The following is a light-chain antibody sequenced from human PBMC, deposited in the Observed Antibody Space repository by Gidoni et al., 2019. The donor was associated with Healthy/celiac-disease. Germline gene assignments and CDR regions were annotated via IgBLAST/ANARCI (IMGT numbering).Light chain of an antibody. V-gene: IGKV3-20*01. J-gene: IGKJ2*04. CDR3: QQYGSSPPMCS. CDR2: GAS. Sequence: EIVLTQSPGTLSLSPGERATLSCRASQSVSSSYLAWYQQKPGQAPRLLIYGASSRATGIPDRFSGSGSGTDLTLTISRLEPEDFAVYYCQQYGSSPPMCSFGQGTKLEIK. CDR1: QSVSSSY.